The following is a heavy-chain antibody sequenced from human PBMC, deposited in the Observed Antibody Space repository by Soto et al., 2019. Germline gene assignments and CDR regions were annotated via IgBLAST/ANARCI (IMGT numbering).Heavy chain of an antibody. J-gene: IGHJ4*02. CDR2: IYYSGST. CDR3: ARSTGMDIVATVLFDY. Sequence: QLQLQESGPGLVKPSETLSLTCTVSGGSISSSSYYWGWIRQPPGKGLEWIGSIYYSGSTYYNPSLKSRVTISVDTSKNQFSLKLSSVTAADTAVYYCARSTGMDIVATVLFDYWGQGTLVTVSS. CDR1: GGSISSSSYY. D-gene: IGHD5-12*01. V-gene: IGHV4-39*01.